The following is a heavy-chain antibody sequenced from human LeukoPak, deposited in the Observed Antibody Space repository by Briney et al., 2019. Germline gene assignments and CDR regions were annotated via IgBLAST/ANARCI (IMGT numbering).Heavy chain of an antibody. CDR3: AKDRRLRLGEFLGRKETNWFDP. V-gene: IGHV3-30*18. Sequence: GGSLRLSCAPSRFTFSNYVMLSVPQAPGKGREGVAVISYYRSDKYYADSVKGRFTISRDNSKNTLFLQMNSLRAEDTAVYYCAKDRRLRLGEFLGRKETNWFDPWGQGTLVTVSS. J-gene: IGHJ5*02. CDR2: ISYYRSDK. CDR1: RFTFSNYV. D-gene: IGHD3-16*01.